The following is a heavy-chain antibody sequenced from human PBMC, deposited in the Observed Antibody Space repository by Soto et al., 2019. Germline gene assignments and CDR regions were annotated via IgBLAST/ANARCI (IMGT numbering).Heavy chain of an antibody. J-gene: IGHJ3*02. CDR1: GGSISSSGDY. CDR3: AISPKAGAFDI. V-gene: IGHV4-39*02. Sequence: QLQLQESGPGLVRPSETLSLTCTVSGGSISSSGDYWGWIRQPPGKGLEWIGSVPYSGATYYNPSLKSRVTISVDKSKIHFSLSLSSVTAADTAVYYCAISPKAGAFDIWGQGTMVTVSS. CDR2: VPYSGAT.